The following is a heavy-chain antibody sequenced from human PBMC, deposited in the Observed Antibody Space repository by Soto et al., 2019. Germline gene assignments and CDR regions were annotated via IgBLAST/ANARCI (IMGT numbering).Heavy chain of an antibody. CDR2: LTSKRAGGIS. CDR1: GLTVINVW. CDR3: TTDGGVSEYPLFWA. J-gene: IGHJ5*02. Sequence: GGSLRLSCAVSGLTVINVWMGWVRQAPGKGLEWVARLTSKRAGGISDYAAPVKGRFSISKDESKNTLYPQMNTLRTEDTAVYHCTTDGGVSEYPLFWAWGQGTLVTVSS. V-gene: IGHV3-15*01. D-gene: IGHD2-8*02.